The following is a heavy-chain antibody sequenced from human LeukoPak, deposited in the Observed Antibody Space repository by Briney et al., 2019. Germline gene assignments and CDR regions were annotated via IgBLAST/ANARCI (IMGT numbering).Heavy chain of an antibody. D-gene: IGHD5-12*01. CDR2: IKQDGSEK. V-gene: IGHV3-7*01. J-gene: IGHJ4*02. CDR3: ARGLYLRGYSSYDPFDY. CDR1: GFTFSRYA. Sequence: PGGSLRLSCAASGFTFSRYAMHWVRQAPGKGLEWVANIKQDGSEKYYVDSVKGRFTISRDNAKNSLYLQMNSLRAEDTAVYYCARGLYLRGYSSYDPFDYWGQGTLVTVS.